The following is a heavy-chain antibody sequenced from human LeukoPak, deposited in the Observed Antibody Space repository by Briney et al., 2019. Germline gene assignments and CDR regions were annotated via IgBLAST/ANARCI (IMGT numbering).Heavy chain of an antibody. CDR2: INPNSGDT. CDR1: GYTFTGYY. D-gene: IGHD6-25*01. Sequence: ASVKVSCKASGYTFTGYYINWVRQAPGQGLEWMGRINPNSGDTNFAQKFQGRVTMTGDRSISTAYMELSRLRSDDTAVYYCARERTPGSGYGVDYWGQGTVVTVSS. J-gene: IGHJ4*02. V-gene: IGHV1-2*06. CDR3: ARERTPGSGYGVDY.